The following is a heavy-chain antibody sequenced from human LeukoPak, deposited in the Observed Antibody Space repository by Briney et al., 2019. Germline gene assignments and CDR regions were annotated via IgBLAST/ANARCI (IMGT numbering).Heavy chain of an antibody. CDR1: GYTFTGYY. V-gene: IGHV1-2*02. J-gene: IGHJ3*02. Sequence: GASVNVSCTASGYTFTGYYMHWARQAPGQGLEWMGWINPNSGGTKYAQNFQGRVTLTRDTSFSTAYMELRRLRSDDTAVYYCARESRTSSAPGDAFVIWGQGTWVTVSS. D-gene: IGHD1-1*01. CDR2: INPNSGGT. CDR3: ARESRTSSAPGDAFVI.